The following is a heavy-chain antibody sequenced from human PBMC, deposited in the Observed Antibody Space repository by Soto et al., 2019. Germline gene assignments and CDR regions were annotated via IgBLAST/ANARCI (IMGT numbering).Heavy chain of an antibody. CDR2: IYYSGST. V-gene: IGHV4-31*03. CDR1: GGSISSGGYY. Sequence: QVQLQESGPGLVKPSQTLSLTCTVSGGSISSGGYYWSWIRQHPGKGLEWIGYIYYSGSTYYNPSLKSRVTISVDTSKNQFSLKLSSVTAADTAVYYCAREGYDSSGYYYGITPGKYWYFDLWGRGTLVTVSS. J-gene: IGHJ2*01. CDR3: AREGYDSSGYYYGITPGKYWYFDL. D-gene: IGHD3-22*01.